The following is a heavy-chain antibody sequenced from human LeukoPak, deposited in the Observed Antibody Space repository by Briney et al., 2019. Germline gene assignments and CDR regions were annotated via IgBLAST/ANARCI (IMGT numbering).Heavy chain of an antibody. D-gene: IGHD6-13*01. Sequence: SETLSLTCTVSGGSISSSSYYWGWIRQPPGKGLEWIGSIYYSGSTNYNPSLKSRVTISVDTSKNQFSLKLSSVTAADTAVYYCFGSSWYVGTQGDYYYYMDVWGKGTTVTISS. CDR3: FGSSWYVGTQGDYYYYMDV. V-gene: IGHV4-39*07. J-gene: IGHJ6*03. CDR2: IYYSGST. CDR1: GGSISSSSYY.